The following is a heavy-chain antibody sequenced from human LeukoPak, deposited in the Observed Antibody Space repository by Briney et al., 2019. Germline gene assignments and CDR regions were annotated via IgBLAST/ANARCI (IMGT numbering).Heavy chain of an antibody. CDR2: IRGSGGST. V-gene: IGHV3-23*01. Sequence: GGSLRLSCAAPGFSFSTYAMSWVRQAPGKGLEWVSVIRGSGGSTYYADSVKGRFTISRDNSKNTLYLQMNSLRVEDTAVYYCAKGRKLPDTIMVSLDYWGQGTLVTVSS. D-gene: IGHD5-18*01. J-gene: IGHJ4*02. CDR1: GFSFSTYA. CDR3: AKGRKLPDTIMVSLDY.